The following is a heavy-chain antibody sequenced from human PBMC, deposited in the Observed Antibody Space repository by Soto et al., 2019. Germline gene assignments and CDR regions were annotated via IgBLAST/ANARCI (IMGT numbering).Heavy chain of an antibody. V-gene: IGHV3-23*01. D-gene: IGHD3-3*01. CDR3: AVYNYDFWSGPMSYYYMDV. CDR1: GFTFSSYA. J-gene: IGHJ6*03. CDR2: ISGSGGST. Sequence: GGSLRLSCAASGFTFSSYAMSWARQAPGKGLEWVSAISGSGGSTYYADSVKGRFTISRDNSKNTLYLQMNSLRAEDTAVYYCAVYNYDFWSGPMSYYYMDVWGKGTTVTVSS.